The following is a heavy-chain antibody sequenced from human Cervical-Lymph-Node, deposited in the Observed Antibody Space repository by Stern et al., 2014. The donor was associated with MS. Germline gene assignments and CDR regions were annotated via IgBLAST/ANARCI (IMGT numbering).Heavy chain of an antibody. J-gene: IGHJ6*02. CDR3: ARDGRHTNNFGLDV. CDR2: IIPIIGTA. CDR1: GGTFNVYA. Sequence: VQLEESGAEVKKPGSSVKVSCKASGGTFNVYAINWLRQAPGQGLEWMGGIIPIIGTANSAQNFQGRVTITADESTRTSSMQLSSLRSDDTAVYYCARDGRHTNNFGLDVWGQGTTVTVSS. V-gene: IGHV1-69*01.